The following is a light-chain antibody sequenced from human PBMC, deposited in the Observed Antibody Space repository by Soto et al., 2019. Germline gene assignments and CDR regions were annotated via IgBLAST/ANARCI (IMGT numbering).Light chain of an antibody. J-gene: IGLJ1*01. CDR1: SSGIGGYNY. CDR2: DVS. Sequence: QSVLTQPASVAGSPGQSITISCAGSSSGIGGYNYVSWYQQHPGKAPKLMIFDVSNRPSGVSNRFSGSKSGNTASLTISGLRAGDEADYYCSSFTSSFTHVFGTGTKVTVL. CDR3: SSFTSSFTHV. V-gene: IGLV2-14*03.